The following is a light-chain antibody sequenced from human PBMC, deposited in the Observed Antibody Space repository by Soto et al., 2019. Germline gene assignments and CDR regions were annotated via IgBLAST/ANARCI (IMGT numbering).Light chain of an antibody. V-gene: IGLV2-8*01. CDR3: TSYAGGNNV. CDR1: SSDVGGYNY. CDR2: EVN. Sequence: QSALTQPPSASGSPGQSVTISCTGTSSDVGGYNYVSWYQQYPGKVSKLMVYEVNKRPSGVPDRFSGSKSGNTASLTVSGLQADDEADYDCTSYAGGNNVFGTGTKVTVL. J-gene: IGLJ1*01.